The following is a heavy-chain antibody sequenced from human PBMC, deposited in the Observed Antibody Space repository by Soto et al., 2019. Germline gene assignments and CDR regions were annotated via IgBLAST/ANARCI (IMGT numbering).Heavy chain of an antibody. CDR3: ARDSVYYGDYELNYFDY. D-gene: IGHD4-17*01. Sequence: PGGSLRLCCASSGFTFSDYYMSWIRQAPGKGLEWVSYISSSSSYTNYADSVKGRFTIPRDNAKNSLYLQMNSLRAEDTAVYYCARDSVYYGDYELNYFDYWRQGTLVTVSS. V-gene: IGHV3-11*05. CDR1: GFTFSDYY. J-gene: IGHJ4*02. CDR2: ISSSSSYT.